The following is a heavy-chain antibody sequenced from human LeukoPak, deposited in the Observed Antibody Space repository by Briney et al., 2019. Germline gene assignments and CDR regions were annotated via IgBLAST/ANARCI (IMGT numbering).Heavy chain of an antibody. CDR3: ARRPRLAPNSDY. CDR1: GGSISSGGYY. D-gene: IGHD6-19*01. V-gene: IGHV4-30-2*01. CDR2: IYHSGST. J-gene: IGHJ4*02. Sequence: SETLSLTCTVSGGSISSGGYYWSWIRQPPGKGLEWIGYIYHSGSTYYNPSLKSRVTISVDTSKNQFSLKLSSVTAADTAVYYCARRPRLAPNSDYWGQGTLVTVSS.